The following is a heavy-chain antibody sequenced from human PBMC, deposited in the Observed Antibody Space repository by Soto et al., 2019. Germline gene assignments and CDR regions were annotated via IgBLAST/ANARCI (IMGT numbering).Heavy chain of an antibody. D-gene: IGHD6-19*01. J-gene: IGHJ4*02. CDR3: AIDRSSGWTLFDY. V-gene: IGHV1-69*01. Sequence: QVQLVQSGAEVKKPGSSVKVSCKASGGSFSSYAISWVRQAPGQGLEWMGGIIPSIGTEDYAQNFQGRVTITAHESTGTAYMELRSLRSEDTAVYFCAIDRSSGWTLFDYWGQRTLVTVSS. CDR2: IIPSIGTE. CDR1: GGSFSSYA.